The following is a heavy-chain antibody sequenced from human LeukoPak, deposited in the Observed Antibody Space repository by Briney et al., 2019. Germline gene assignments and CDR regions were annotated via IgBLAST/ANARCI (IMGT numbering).Heavy chain of an antibody. J-gene: IGHJ4*02. CDR2: IYPGDSET. Sequence: GESLKISCKGSGYSFTNYWIGWVRQMPGKGLEWMGIIYPGDSETRYSPSFQGQVTISADKSINTAYLQWSSLKASDTAMYYCARQREYVNIDFWGQGTLVTVSS. D-gene: IGHD6-6*01. CDR1: GYSFTNYW. CDR3: ARQREYVNIDF. V-gene: IGHV5-51*01.